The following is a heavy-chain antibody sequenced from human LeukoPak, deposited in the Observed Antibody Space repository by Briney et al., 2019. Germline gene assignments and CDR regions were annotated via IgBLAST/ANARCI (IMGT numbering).Heavy chain of an antibody. V-gene: IGHV3-53*01. CDR1: GFTVNSNY. Sequence: PGGSLRLSCAASGFTVNSNYWSWVRQAPGKGLEWVSVIYSGGTTYYADSVKGRFTFSRDNSKNMLHLQMNSLRAEDTAVYYCAKDPRGWASGSQEIDYWGQGTLVTVSS. D-gene: IGHD3-10*01. J-gene: IGHJ4*02. CDR3: AKDPRGWASGSQEIDY. CDR2: IYSGGTT.